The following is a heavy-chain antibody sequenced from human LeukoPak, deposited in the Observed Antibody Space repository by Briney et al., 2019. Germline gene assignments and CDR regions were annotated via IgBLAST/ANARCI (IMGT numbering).Heavy chain of an antibody. CDR2: IKQDGSEK. V-gene: IGHV3-7*01. Sequence: GGSLRLSCTVSGFTFGDYAINWVRQAPGKGLEWVANIKQDGSEKNYVDSVKGRFTISRDNAKTSLYLQMNSLRVEDTAVYYCARSLWPEDYWGQGTLVTVSS. CDR1: GFTFGDYA. J-gene: IGHJ4*02. D-gene: IGHD5-18*01. CDR3: ARSLWPEDY.